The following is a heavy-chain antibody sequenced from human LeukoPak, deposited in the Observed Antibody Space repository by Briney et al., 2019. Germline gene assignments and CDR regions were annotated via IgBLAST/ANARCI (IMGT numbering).Heavy chain of an antibody. V-gene: IGHV4-59*01. J-gene: IGHJ4*02. Sequence: SETLSLTCTVSGGSISSYYWSWIRQPPGKGLEWIGYIYYSGSTNYNPSLKSRVTISVDTSKNQFSLKLSSVTADDTAVYYCARDRGGSLQYYFDYWGQGTLVTVSS. CDR1: GGSISSYY. CDR2: IYYSGST. CDR3: ARDRGGSLQYYFDY. D-gene: IGHD3-10*01.